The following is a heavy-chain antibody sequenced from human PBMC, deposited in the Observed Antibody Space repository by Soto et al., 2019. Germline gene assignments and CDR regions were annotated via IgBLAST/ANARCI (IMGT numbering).Heavy chain of an antibody. CDR3: ATDLRFLEWPDGAFDI. CDR2: IYYSGST. V-gene: IGHV4-59*08. J-gene: IGHJ3*02. Sequence: SETLSLTCTVSGGSISSYYWSWIRQPPGKGLEWIGYIYYSGSTNYNPSLKSRVTISVDTSKNQFSLKLSSVTAADTAVYYCATDLRFLEWPDGAFDIWGQGTMVTVS. CDR1: GGSISSYY. D-gene: IGHD3-3*01.